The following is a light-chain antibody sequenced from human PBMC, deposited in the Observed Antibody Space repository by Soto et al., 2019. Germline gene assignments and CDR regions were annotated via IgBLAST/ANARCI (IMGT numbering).Light chain of an antibody. J-gene: IGLJ2*01. V-gene: IGLV2-14*01. CDR1: ISDIGGYNF. CDR2: DVN. CDR3: ASYTRTTTLV. Sequence: QSVLTQPASVYGSPGQSIPISCTGTISDIGGYNFISWYQHHPGKAPKLVIYDVNNRPSGISYRFSGSKSGNTASLTISGLQAEDEADYYCASYTRTTTLVFVGGTKLTVL.